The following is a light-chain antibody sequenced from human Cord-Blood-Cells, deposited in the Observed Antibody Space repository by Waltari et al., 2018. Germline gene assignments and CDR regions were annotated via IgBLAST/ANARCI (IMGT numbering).Light chain of an antibody. CDR2: SNN. Sequence: VLTQPPPASATPVQRVTAPCTGRSSKHARSPVSWYQQLPGTAPKLLIYSNNQRPSGVPDRFSGSKSGTSASLAISGLQSEDEADYYCAAWDDSLNGVVFGGGTKLTVL. V-gene: IGLV1-44*01. CDR1: SSKHARSP. J-gene: IGLJ2*01. CDR3: AAWDDSLNGVV.